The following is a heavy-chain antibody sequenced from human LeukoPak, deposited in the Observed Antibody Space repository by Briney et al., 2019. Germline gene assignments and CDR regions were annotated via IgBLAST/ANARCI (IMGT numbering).Heavy chain of an antibody. D-gene: IGHD6-19*01. CDR2: IKQDGSEK. Sequence: GGSLRLSCAASGFTFSSYWMCWVRQAPGKGLEWVANIKQDGSEKYYVDSVKGRFTISRDNAKNSLYLQMNSLRAEDTAVYYCARDSRGQWLVNFDYWGQGTLVTVSS. CDR3: ARDSRGQWLVNFDY. J-gene: IGHJ4*02. V-gene: IGHV3-7*01. CDR1: GFTFSSYW.